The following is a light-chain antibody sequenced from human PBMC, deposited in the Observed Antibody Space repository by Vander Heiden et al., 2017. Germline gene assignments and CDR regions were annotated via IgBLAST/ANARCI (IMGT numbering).Light chain of an antibody. Sequence: QSALTQPRPVSGSPGKYAPISCTGTSSDVGGYKYVPWYQQHPGKAPKLIIYDVSKRPSGVPDRFSGSKSGNTASLTISGLQAEDEADYYCCSYAGSYTWVFGGGTKLTVL. V-gene: IGLV2-11*01. J-gene: IGLJ3*02. CDR3: CSYAGSYTWV. CDR1: SSDVGGYKY. CDR2: DVS.